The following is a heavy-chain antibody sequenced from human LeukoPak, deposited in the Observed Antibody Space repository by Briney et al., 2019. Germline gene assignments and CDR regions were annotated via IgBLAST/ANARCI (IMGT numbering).Heavy chain of an antibody. Sequence: ASVKVSCKASGFTFTRYYMHWVRQAPGQGLEWMGIIDPSGGSTSYAQNFQGGITMTRDATTSTVYLELSSLRSEDTAVYYCARDFGEMPNYWGQGTLVTVSS. V-gene: IGHV1-46*01. CDR1: GFTFTRYY. CDR2: IDPSGGST. CDR3: ARDFGEMPNY. J-gene: IGHJ4*02. D-gene: IGHD5-24*01.